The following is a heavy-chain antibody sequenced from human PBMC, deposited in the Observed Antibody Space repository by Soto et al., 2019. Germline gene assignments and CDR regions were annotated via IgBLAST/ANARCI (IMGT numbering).Heavy chain of an antibody. CDR3: ARDTSSGWYREGGMDV. Sequence: GGSLRLSCAASGFTFSSYWMHWVRQAPGKGLVWVSRINRDGSSTNYADSVKGRFTISRDNSKNTLYLQMNSLRAEDTALYYCARDTSSGWYREGGMDVWGQGTTVTVSS. J-gene: IGHJ6*02. D-gene: IGHD6-19*01. V-gene: IGHV3-74*01. CDR1: GFTFSSYW. CDR2: INRDGSST.